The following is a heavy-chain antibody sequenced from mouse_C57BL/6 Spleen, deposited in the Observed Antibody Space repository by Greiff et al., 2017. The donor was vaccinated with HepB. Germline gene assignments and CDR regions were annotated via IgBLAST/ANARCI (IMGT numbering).Heavy chain of an antibody. J-gene: IGHJ3*01. CDR3: AEGGLRSFAY. D-gene: IGHD2-4*01. V-gene: IGHV1-50*01. CDR1: GYTFTSYW. CDR2: IDPSDSYT. Sequence: QVQLKQPGAELVKPGASVKLSCKASGYTFTSYWMQWVKQRPGQGLEWIGEIDPSDSYTNYNQKFKGKATLTVDTSSSTAYMQLSSLTSEDSAVYYCAEGGLRSFAYWGQGTLVTVSA.